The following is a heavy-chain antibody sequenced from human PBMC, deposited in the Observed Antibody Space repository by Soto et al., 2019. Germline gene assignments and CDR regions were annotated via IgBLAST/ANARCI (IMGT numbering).Heavy chain of an antibody. CDR1: GYTFTGYY. CDR2: INPNSGGT. V-gene: IGHV1-2*04. Sequence: ASVKVSCKASGYTFTGYYMHWVRQAPGQGLEWMGWINPNSGGTNYAQKFQGWVTMTRDTSITTAYLQWSSLKAADTVMYYCVRSGTSSGRFSDYWGQGTLVTVSS. D-gene: IGHD2-15*01. J-gene: IGHJ4*02. CDR3: VRSGTSSGRFSDY.